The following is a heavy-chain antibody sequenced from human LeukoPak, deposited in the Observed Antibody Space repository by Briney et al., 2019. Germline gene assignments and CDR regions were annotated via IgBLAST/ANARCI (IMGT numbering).Heavy chain of an antibody. V-gene: IGHV3-30-3*01. CDR2: ISYDGSNK. CDR1: GFTFSSYA. Sequence: PGGSLRLSCAASGFTFSSYAMHWVRQAPGKGLEWVAIISYDGSNKYYADSVKGRFTISRDNSKNTLYLQMNSVRAEDTAVYYCARVLGTFDYWGQGTLVTVSS. CDR3: ARVLGTFDY. J-gene: IGHJ4*02.